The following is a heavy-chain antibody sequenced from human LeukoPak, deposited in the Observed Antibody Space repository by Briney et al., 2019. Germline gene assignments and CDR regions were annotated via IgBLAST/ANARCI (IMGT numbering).Heavy chain of an antibody. J-gene: IGHJ4*02. CDR2: IYYSGST. D-gene: IGHD2-2*01. CDR1: GGSISSSSYY. CDR3: ARDLRGPAFAMYYFDY. V-gene: IGHV4-39*07. Sequence: PSETLSLTCTVSGGSISSSSYYWGWIRQPPGTGLEWIGSIYYSGSTYYNPSLKSRVTISVDTSKNQFSLKLSSVTAADTVVYYCARDLRGPAFAMYYFDYWGQGTLVTVSS.